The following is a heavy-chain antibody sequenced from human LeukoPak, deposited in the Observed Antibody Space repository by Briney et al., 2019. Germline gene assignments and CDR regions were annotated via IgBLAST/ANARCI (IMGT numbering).Heavy chain of an antibody. Sequence: PGGSLRLSCAASGFTFSSYAMSWVRQAPGKGLEWVSAISGSGGSTYYADSVKGRFTISRDNSKNTLYLQMNSLRAEDTAVYYCAKLPPYYYDSSGPTRTRDAFDIWGQGTMVTVSS. CDR1: GFTFSSYA. V-gene: IGHV3-23*01. D-gene: IGHD3-22*01. J-gene: IGHJ3*02. CDR2: ISGSGGST. CDR3: AKLPPYYYDSSGPTRTRDAFDI.